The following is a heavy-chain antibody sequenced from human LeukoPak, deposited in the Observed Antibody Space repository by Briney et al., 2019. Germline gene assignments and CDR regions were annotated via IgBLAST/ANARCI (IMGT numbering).Heavy chain of an antibody. CDR1: GGSISSSSYY. Sequence: SETLSLTCTVSGGSISSSSYYWGWIRQPPGKGLEWIGNIYYSGSTYYNPSLKSRVTISVDTSKNQFSLKLTSMTAADTAVYYCARVRYAGSYYGHDAFDIWGQGTMVTVSS. J-gene: IGHJ3*02. CDR2: IYYSGST. D-gene: IGHD1-26*01. CDR3: ARVRYAGSYYGHDAFDI. V-gene: IGHV4-39*07.